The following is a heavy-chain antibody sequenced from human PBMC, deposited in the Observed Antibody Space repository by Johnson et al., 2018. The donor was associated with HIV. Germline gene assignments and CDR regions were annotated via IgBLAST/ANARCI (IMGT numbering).Heavy chain of an antibody. Sequence: VQLVESGGGLVQPGRSLRLSCAASGFTFDDYAMHWVRQAPGKGLEWVSGISWNSGSIGYADSVKGRFTISRDNAKNSLYLQMNRLRAEDTALYYCAKGWIVGATKGEVDAFDIWGQGTMVTVSS. J-gene: IGHJ3*02. CDR1: GFTFDDYA. D-gene: IGHD1-26*01. CDR3: AKGWIVGATKGEVDAFDI. CDR2: ISWNSGSI. V-gene: IGHV3-9*01.